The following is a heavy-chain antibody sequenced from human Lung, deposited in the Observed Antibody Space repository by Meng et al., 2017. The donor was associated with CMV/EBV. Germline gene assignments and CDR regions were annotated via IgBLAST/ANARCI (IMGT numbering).Heavy chain of an antibody. CDR1: GYTFTGYD. CDR3: VRANLGSADY. CDR2: ITPSSGGT. Sequence: LGPSGAEVTKPWASMKVACTASGYTFTGYDMHWLRQAPGKGIEWVGRITPSSGGTTYAQKVQGRVTMTRDTSISTAYMELSSLRSDDAAIYYCVRANLGSADYWGQGTLVTVSS. V-gene: IGHV1-2*06. J-gene: IGHJ4*02. D-gene: IGHD7-27*01.